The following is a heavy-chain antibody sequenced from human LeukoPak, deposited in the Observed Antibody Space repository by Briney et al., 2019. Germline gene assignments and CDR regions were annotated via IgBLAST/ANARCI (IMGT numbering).Heavy chain of an antibody. D-gene: IGHD5-12*01. J-gene: IGHJ4*02. CDR3: ARIKGEWLRYFFDY. Sequence: GGSLRLSCAASGFTFSSYGMHWVRQAPGKGLEWVAVISYDGSNKYYADSVKGRFTISRDNSKNTLYLQMNSLRAEDTAVYYCARIKGEWLRYFFDYWGQGTLVTVSS. CDR2: ISYDGSNK. CDR1: GFTFSSYG. V-gene: IGHV3-30*03.